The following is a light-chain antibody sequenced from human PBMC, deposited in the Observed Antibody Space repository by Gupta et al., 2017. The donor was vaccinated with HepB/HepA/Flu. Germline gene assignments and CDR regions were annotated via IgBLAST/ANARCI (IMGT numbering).Light chain of an antibody. Sequence: IQMTQSPSTLSASVGDRVTITCRASQSISNWLAWYQQKPGQAPKLLIQKSSRLESGVPSRFRGRGSGTEITLTISRLQPDDFATYYCQQYNSNSETFGQGTKVEIK. CDR1: QSISNW. J-gene: IGKJ1*01. V-gene: IGKV1-5*03. CDR2: KSS. CDR3: QQYNSNSET.